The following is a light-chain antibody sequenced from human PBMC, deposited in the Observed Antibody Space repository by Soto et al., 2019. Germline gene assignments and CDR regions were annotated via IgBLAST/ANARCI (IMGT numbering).Light chain of an antibody. CDR1: QSVSNNY. CDR2: ATS. Sequence: EIVLTQSPGTLSLSPGERVTLSCRASQSVSNNYLAWYQQRPGQSPRLLIYATSSRATGVPDRFSGFGSGTDFTLTISRLEPEDFAVYYCQEYGSSRTFGQGTKVDIK. V-gene: IGKV3-20*01. CDR3: QEYGSSRT. J-gene: IGKJ1*01.